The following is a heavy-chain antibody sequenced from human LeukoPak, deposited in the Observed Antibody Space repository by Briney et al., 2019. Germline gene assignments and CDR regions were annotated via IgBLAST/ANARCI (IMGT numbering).Heavy chain of an antibody. CDR3: AREGCSSTSCYEEDPDYYYYYGMDV. Sequence: GRSLRLSCAASGFTFSSYAMHWVRRAPGKGLEWVAVISYDGSHKNYADSVKGRFTISRDNSKNTVYLQMNSLRPEDTAVYYCAREGCSSTSCYEEDPDYYYYYGMDVWGKGTTVTVSS. CDR1: GFTFSSYA. D-gene: IGHD2-2*01. J-gene: IGHJ6*04. CDR2: ISYDGSHK. V-gene: IGHV3-30*04.